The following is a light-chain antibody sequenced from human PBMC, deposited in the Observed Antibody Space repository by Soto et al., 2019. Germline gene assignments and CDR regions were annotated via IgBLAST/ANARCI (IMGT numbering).Light chain of an antibody. Sequence: EKALTQSPRTLSLSPGERATLSCRASQSVSSNYLAWYQQKPGQAPRLLIYGASTRATGIPDRFSGSGSGTDFTLTISRLEPEDSAVYYCQQYGSSPPITFGQGTRLEIK. J-gene: IGKJ5*01. CDR3: QQYGSSPPIT. CDR2: GAS. V-gene: IGKV3-20*01. CDR1: QSVSSNY.